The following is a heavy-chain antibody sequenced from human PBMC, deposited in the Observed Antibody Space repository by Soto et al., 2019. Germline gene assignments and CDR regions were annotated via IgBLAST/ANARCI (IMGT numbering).Heavy chain of an antibody. CDR1: GYTFTSYA. V-gene: IGHV1-3*01. Sequence: ASVKVSCKASGYTFTSYAMHWVRQAPGQRLEWMGWINAGNGNTKYSQKFQGRVTITRDTSASTAYMELSSLRSEDTAVYYCARDRDYYYYMDVWGKGNTVTVSS. J-gene: IGHJ6*03. CDR3: ARDRDYYYYMDV. CDR2: INAGNGNT.